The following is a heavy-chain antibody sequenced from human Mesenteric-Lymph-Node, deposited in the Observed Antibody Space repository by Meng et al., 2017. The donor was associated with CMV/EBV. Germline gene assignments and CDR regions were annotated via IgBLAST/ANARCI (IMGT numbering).Heavy chain of an antibody. J-gene: IGHJ4*02. V-gene: IGHV4-61*01. D-gene: IGHD3-10*01. CDR3: ARLGRATWFEEI. Sequence: CTVSRDSVSSGSYYWSWIRQPPGKGLEWIACIHYRGSTKYNPSLKSRVTISVDMSENQFSLKLNSVTAADTAIYYCARLGRATWFEEIWGQGILVTVSS. CDR2: IHYRGST. CDR1: RDSVSSGSYY.